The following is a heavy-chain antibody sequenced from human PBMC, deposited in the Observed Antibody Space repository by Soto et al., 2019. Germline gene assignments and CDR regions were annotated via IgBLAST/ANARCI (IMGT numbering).Heavy chain of an antibody. V-gene: IGHV1-46*01. CDR3: ARDPGSSSTNYYYGMDV. D-gene: IGHD6-6*01. CDR1: GYTFTSYY. Sequence: GASVKVSCKASGYTFTSYYMHWVRQAPGQGLEWMGIINPSGGSTSYAQKFQGRVTMTRDTSTSTVYMELSSLGSEDTAVYYCARDPGSSSTNYYYGMDVWGQGTTVTVSS. J-gene: IGHJ6*02. CDR2: INPSGGST.